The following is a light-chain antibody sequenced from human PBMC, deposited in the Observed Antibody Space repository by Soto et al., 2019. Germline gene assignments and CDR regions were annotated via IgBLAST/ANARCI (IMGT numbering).Light chain of an antibody. V-gene: IGKV1-12*01. Sequence: DIPMTQSPSSVSASVGDRLTITCRASRDISNSLAWYQQTPGKAPKLLLRGASSLHRGVPSRFSGGGAGTEFTLTISSLQPEDFATYYCQQTSAIPRTFGQGTKLDVK. J-gene: IGKJ1*01. CDR2: GAS. CDR1: RDISNS. CDR3: QQTSAIPRT.